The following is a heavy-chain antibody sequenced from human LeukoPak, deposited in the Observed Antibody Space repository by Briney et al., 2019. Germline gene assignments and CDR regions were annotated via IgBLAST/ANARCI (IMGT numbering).Heavy chain of an antibody. CDR3: ARMHYYDSSGDNWFDP. CDR2: MNLNSGHT. J-gene: IGHJ5*02. V-gene: IGHV1-8*01. CDR1: GYTVTSYD. D-gene: IGHD3-22*01. Sequence: ASVKVSCKASGYTVTSYDINWVRQATGQRLEWMGWMNLNSGHTGYAQKFQGRVTMTRNTSISTAYMELSSLRSEDTAVYYCARMHYYDSSGDNWFDPWGQGTLVTVSS.